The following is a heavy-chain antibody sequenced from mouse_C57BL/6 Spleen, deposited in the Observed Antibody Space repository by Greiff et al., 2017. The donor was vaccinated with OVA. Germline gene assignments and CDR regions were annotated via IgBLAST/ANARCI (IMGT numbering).Heavy chain of an antibody. Sequence: QVQLQQPGAELVKPGASVKLSCKASGYTFTSYWMHWVKQRPGQGLEWIGMIHPNSGSTNYNEKFKSKATLTVDKSSSTAYMQLSSLTSEDSAVYYCARLTHYYGSSPNAMDYWGQGTSVTVSS. CDR3: ARLTHYYGSSPNAMDY. V-gene: IGHV1-64*01. J-gene: IGHJ4*01. CDR2: IHPNSGST. D-gene: IGHD1-1*01. CDR1: GYTFTSYW.